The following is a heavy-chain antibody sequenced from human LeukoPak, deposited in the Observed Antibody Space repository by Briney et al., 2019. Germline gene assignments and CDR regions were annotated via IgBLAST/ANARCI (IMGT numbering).Heavy chain of an antibody. CDR2: ISAYNGNT. CDR3: ARAFLSSILDVFPGSDI. V-gene: IGHV1-18*01. CDR1: GYTLTSYG. Sequence: VASVTVSCKASGYTLTSYGISWVRQAPGQGLEWMGWISAYNGNTNYAQKLQGRVTMTTDTSTSTAYMELRSLRSDDTAVYYCARAFLSSILDVFPGSDIWGQGTMVTVSS. D-gene: IGHD2-21*01. J-gene: IGHJ3*02.